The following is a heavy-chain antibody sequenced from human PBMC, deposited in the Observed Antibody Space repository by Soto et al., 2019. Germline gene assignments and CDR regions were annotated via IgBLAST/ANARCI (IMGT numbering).Heavy chain of an antibody. J-gene: IGHJ4*02. V-gene: IGHV1-69*06. CDR3: ARCHSDSSGPGYLDS. Sequence: QVRLVQSEAEVKKAGSSVKVSCKASGGTFSSDAVTWVRQAPGQVLEWMGGVIPIFPKANYAQKFQGRATITVEKSTSTVYMELNSLKSEDTAMYYCARCHSDSSGPGYLDSWGQGTLVTV. D-gene: IGHD3-22*01. CDR2: VIPIFPKA. CDR1: GGTFSSDA.